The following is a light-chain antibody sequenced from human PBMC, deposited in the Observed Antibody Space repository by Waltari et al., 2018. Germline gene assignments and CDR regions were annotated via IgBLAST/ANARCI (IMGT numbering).Light chain of an antibody. CDR1: SSDVGSYNL. V-gene: IGLV2-23*01. CDR3: CSYAGSSTWV. CDR2: EGS. Sequence: QSALTQPASVSGSPGQSITISCTGTSSDVGSYNLVSWYQLHPGKAPKLMIYEGSKPPSGVSNSFSGSQSGNTASLTISGLQAEDEADYYCCSYAGSSTWVFGGGTKLTVL. J-gene: IGLJ3*02.